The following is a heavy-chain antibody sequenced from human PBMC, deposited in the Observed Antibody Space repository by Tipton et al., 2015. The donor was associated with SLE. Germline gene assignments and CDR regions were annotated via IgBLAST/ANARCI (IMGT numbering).Heavy chain of an antibody. D-gene: IGHD3-3*01. CDR2: ISHSGSP. CDR3: ARDKVWSGYYGGQNSYGMDV. J-gene: IGHJ6*02. Sequence: TLSLTCTVSDGSISSYCWSWIRQPPGKGLEWIGYISHSGSPNYSPSLQSRVSISIDTSKNQFSLRLSSVTAADTAVYYCARDKVWSGYYGGQNSYGMDVWGHGTTVTVSS. CDR1: DGSISSYC. V-gene: IGHV4-59*01.